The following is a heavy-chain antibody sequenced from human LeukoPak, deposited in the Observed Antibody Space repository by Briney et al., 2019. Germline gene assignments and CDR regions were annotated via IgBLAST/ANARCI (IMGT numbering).Heavy chain of an antibody. D-gene: IGHD3-3*01. CDR1: GGSFSGYY. V-gene: IGHV4-34*01. J-gene: IGHJ5*02. Sequence: SETLSLTCAVYGGSFSGYYWSWIRQPPGKGLEWIGEINHSGSTNYNASLKSRVTISVDTSKNQFSLKLSSVTAADTAVYYCARGDPHYDFWSGYYRRGMGYNWFDPWGQGTLVTVSS. CDR3: ARGDPHYDFWSGYYRRGMGYNWFDP. CDR2: INHSGST.